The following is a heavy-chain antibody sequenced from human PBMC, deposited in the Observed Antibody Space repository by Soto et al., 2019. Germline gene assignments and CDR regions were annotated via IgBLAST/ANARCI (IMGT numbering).Heavy chain of an antibody. CDR1: GFTFTISA. CDR3: AAPPVSGSNDA. Sequence: ASVKVSRMASGFTFTISAVQLLLQAGVQLLEWIGWIVVGSGNTNYAQKLHERVPITRDMSTSTAYMELSSLGSENTAVYYCAAPPVSGSNDAWGQGTLVTVSS. CDR2: IVVGSGNT. D-gene: IGHD1-26*01. V-gene: IGHV1-58*01. J-gene: IGHJ5*02.